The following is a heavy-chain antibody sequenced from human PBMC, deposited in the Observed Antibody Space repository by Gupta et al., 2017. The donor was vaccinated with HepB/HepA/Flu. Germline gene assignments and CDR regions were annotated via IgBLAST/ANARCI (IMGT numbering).Heavy chain of an antibody. CDR1: GFTFSSYS. J-gene: IGHJ4*02. D-gene: IGHD1-7*01. V-gene: IGHV3-21*01. CDR2: ISSSSSYI. Sequence: EVQLVESGGGLVKPGGSLRLSCAASGFTFSSYSMNWVRQAPGKGLEWVSSISSSSSYIYYADSVKGRFTISRDNAKNSLYMQMNSVRAEDTAVYYGARDPNSSYFDYGGQGTLVTVSS. CDR3: ARDPNSSYFDY.